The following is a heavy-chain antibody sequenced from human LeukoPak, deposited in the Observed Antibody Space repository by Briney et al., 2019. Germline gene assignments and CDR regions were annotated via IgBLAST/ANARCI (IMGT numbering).Heavy chain of an antibody. CDR3: ARGDFRWEMATTIAFDI. CDR2: ISYAGSNK. J-gene: IGHJ3*02. V-gene: IGHV3-30*04. D-gene: IGHD5-24*01. Sequence: GGSLRLSCAPSGFTFRNYAMHWVRQAPGKGLEWVAVISYAGSNKHYADSVKGRFTISRDKSKSTLFLQMNSLRAEDTAVYYCARGDFRWEMATTIAFDIWGQGTMVTVSS. CDR1: GFTFRNYA.